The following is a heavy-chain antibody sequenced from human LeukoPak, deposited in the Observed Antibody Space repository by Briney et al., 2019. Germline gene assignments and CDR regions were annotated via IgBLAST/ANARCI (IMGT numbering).Heavy chain of an antibody. CDR2: MNPKSGNT. D-gene: IGHD3-3*01. V-gene: IGHV1-8*03. Sequence: ASVKVSCKASGYTFTSYDINWVRQATGQGLEWMAWMNPKSGNTGYAQKFQGRVSITRDTSISTAYMELSSLRSEDTAVYYCARALCDSSRCEYYAYMDVWGEGTTVTVSS. J-gene: IGHJ6*03. CDR3: ARALCDSSRCEYYAYMDV. CDR1: GYTFTSYD.